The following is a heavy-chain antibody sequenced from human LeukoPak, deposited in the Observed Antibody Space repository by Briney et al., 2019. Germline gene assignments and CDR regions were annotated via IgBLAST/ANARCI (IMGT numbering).Heavy chain of an antibody. CDR3: ARVIAVTGTNHFDY. V-gene: IGHV1-18*01. D-gene: IGHD6-19*01. CDR1: GYTFTSNG. J-gene: IGHJ4*02. CDR2: ISAYNGNT. Sequence: VASVKVSCKASGYTFTSNGITWVRQAPGQGHGWMGWISAYNGNTNYAQKLQGRVTMTRDTSTNTVYLELRSLTSDDTAVYYCARVIAVTGTNHFDYWGQGTLVTVSS.